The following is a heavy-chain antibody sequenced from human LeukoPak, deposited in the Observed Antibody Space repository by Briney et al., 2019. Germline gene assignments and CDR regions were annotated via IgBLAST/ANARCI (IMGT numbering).Heavy chain of an antibody. D-gene: IGHD3-22*01. V-gene: IGHV4-61*01. Sequence: SETLSLTCTVSGGSISSSSYYWSWIRQPPGKGLEWIGYIYYSGSTNYNPSLKSRVTISVDTSKNQFSLKLSSVTAADTAVYYCARTVIEPPFYYDSQGGAFDIWGQGTMVTVSS. J-gene: IGHJ3*02. CDR1: GGSISSSSYY. CDR3: ARTVIEPPFYYDSQGGAFDI. CDR2: IYYSGST.